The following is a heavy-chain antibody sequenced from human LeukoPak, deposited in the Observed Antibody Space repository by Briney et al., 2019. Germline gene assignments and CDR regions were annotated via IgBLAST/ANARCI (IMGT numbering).Heavy chain of an antibody. V-gene: IGHV3-21*01. D-gene: IGHD1-26*01. CDR2: ISGSSYHI. CDR3: ASGTIVGARGADN. Sequence: PGGSLRLSCAASGFTFSTCSMKWVRQAPGKALEWVSSISGSSYHIYYADSVKGRFTISRDNANNLLYQQMNSLRAEDTAVYYCASGTIVGARGADNWGQGTLVTVSS. J-gene: IGHJ4*02. CDR1: GFTFSTCS.